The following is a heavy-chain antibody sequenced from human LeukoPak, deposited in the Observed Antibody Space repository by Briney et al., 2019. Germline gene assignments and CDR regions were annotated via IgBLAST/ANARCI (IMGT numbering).Heavy chain of an antibody. CDR3: TTATLGYCINGVCERFDP. CDR1: GFTFSNAW. V-gene: IGHV3-15*01. Sequence: PGGSLRLSCAASGFTFSNAWMSWVRQAPGKGLEWVGRIKTKTDGETTDYAAPVKGRFTISRDDSKNTLYLQMNSLKTEDTAVYYCTTATLGYCINGVCERFDPWGREPWSPSPQ. D-gene: IGHD2-8*01. J-gene: IGHJ5*02. CDR2: IKTKTDGETT.